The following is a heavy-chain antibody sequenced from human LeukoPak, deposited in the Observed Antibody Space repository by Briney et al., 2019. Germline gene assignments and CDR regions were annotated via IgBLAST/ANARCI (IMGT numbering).Heavy chain of an antibody. CDR3: ARDRVAQMAYYYYYGMDV. CDR1: GFTFSSYA. CDR2: ISYDGSNK. D-gene: IGHD5-12*01. V-gene: IGHV3-30*04. J-gene: IGHJ6*02. Sequence: GRSLRLSCAASGFTFSSYAMHWVRQAPGKGLEWVAVISYDGSNKYYADSVKGRFTISRDNSKNTLYPQMNSLRGEDTVVYYCARDRVAQMAYYYYYGMDVWGQGTTVIVSS.